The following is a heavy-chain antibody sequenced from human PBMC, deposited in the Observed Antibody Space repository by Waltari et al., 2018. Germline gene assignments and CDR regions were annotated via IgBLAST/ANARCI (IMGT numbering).Heavy chain of an antibody. D-gene: IGHD1-26*01. V-gene: IGHV1-2*02. Sequence: QVQLVQSGTEVKKPGASVTVSCQASGYSVTDYHLHWVRQTPGQGLEWLGWINPKNGDTGYAQNFLGRVTMTRDTSINTVYMDLSGLRSDDTAVFYCARDPGPIVGAPDYWGQGTLVTVSS. CDR3: ARDPGPIVGAPDY. J-gene: IGHJ4*02. CDR1: GYSVTDYH. CDR2: INPKNGDT.